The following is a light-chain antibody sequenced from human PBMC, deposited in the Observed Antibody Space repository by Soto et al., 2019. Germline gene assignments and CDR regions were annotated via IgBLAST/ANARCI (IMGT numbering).Light chain of an antibody. J-gene: IGLJ1*01. CDR1: SSDVGSYNL. Sequence: QSVLTQPASVSGSPGQSITISCTGTSSDVGSYNLVSWYQQHPGKAPKLMIYEGSKRPSGVSNRFSGSKSGNTASLTISGLQAEDEADYYCCSHAGSSTYVFGTVTKVTVL. CDR2: EGS. CDR3: CSHAGSSTYV. V-gene: IGLV2-23*01.